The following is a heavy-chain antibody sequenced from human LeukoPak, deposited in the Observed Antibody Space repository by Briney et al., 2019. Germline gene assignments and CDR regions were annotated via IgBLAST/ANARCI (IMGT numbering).Heavy chain of an antibody. Sequence: GESLEISRKDSGSNFVDYWIGWVRQVPGRGLEWMAVIFPGDSETTYSPSFQGQVSISVDTSTNTAYLEWSSLKASDTAIYYCARQDLGDYGRNYFQSWGQGTLVIVSS. V-gene: IGHV5-51*01. CDR3: ARQDLGDYGRNYFQS. CDR2: IFPGDSET. D-gene: IGHD4-17*01. J-gene: IGHJ4*02. CDR1: GSNFVDYW.